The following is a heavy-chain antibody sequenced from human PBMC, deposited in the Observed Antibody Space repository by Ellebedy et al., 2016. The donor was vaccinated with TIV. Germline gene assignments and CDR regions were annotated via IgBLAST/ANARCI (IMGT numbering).Heavy chain of an antibody. CDR1: GYTFTGYY. Sequence: AASVKVSCKASGYTFTGYYMHWVRQAPGQGLEWIGWINPNSGGTNYAQKFQGWVTLTRDTSISTAYMELSRLRSDDTAVYYCARDGGSYSDFDYWGQGTLVTVSS. J-gene: IGHJ4*02. CDR2: INPNSGGT. V-gene: IGHV1-2*04. D-gene: IGHD1-26*01. CDR3: ARDGGSYSDFDY.